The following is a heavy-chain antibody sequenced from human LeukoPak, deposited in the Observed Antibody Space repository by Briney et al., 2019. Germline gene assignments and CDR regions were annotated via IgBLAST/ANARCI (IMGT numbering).Heavy chain of an antibody. CDR3: AFSGGSGSYYNFPLDY. D-gene: IGHD3-10*01. J-gene: IGHJ4*02. CDR2: INHSGST. Sequence: SETLSLTCAVYGGYFSSYYWSWIRQPPGKGLEWIGDINHSGSTNYNPSLKTRVTISLDTSKNQFSLKLSSVTAADTAVYYCAFSGGSGSYYNFPLDYWGQGTLVTVSS. CDR1: GGYFSSYY. V-gene: IGHV4-34*01.